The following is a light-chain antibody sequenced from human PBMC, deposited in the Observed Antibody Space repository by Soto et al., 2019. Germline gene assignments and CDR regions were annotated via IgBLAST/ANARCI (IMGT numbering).Light chain of an antibody. CDR3: QQYNGT. CDR1: QSIGSW. J-gene: IGKJ1*01. Sequence: DIQMTQSPSTLSASVGDRVTMTCRASQSIGSWLAWYQQKPGKAPKLLIYKASXXESGVPSRFSGSGPGTXXXXXXXXXQPDDFATXXCQQYNGTFGQGTKVEIK. V-gene: IGKV1-5*03. CDR2: KAS.